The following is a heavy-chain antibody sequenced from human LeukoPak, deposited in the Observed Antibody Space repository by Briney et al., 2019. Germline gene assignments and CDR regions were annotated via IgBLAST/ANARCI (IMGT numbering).Heavy chain of an antibody. CDR2: IRAGGDSP. CDR1: GFTLKKYA. D-gene: IGHD7-27*01. Sequence: GGSLRPSCATSGFTLKKYAMSWVRQAPSHELEWVSGIRAGGDSPDYADSVRRRFTISRDNAKNKVYLQMNSLRVDDTAVYYCAPLNWDQHPFDYWGQGTLVTVSS. J-gene: IGHJ4*02. CDR3: APLNWDQHPFDY. V-gene: IGHV3-23*01.